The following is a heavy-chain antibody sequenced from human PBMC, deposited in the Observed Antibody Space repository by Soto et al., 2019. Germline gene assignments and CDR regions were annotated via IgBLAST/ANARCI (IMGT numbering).Heavy chain of an antibody. Sequence: QITLKESGPPLVRPPQTLTLTCTFSGFSLTSGVGVGWIRQPPGKALEWLALIYWDDDKRYSPSLKNRLTITTHTSKHPVVLTMTNVGPVDPATYFCAHIDPEIVTVGGHGGFAYWGQGTLVPVSS. CDR1: GFSLTSGVG. V-gene: IGHV2-5*02. CDR3: AHIDPEIVTVGGHGGFAY. D-gene: IGHD2-21*02. CDR2: IYWDDDK. J-gene: IGHJ4*02.